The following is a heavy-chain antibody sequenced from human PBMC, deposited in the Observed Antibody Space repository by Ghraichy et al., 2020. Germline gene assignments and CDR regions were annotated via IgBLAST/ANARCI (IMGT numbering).Heavy chain of an antibody. V-gene: IGHV4-34*01. CDR1: GGYFSGYY. CDR2: INHSGST. D-gene: IGHD6-6*01. Sequence: SETLSLNCAVYGGYFSGYYWSWIRQTPGKGLEWIGEINHSGSTNYNPSLKSRVTISVDTSKNQFSLKLSSVTAADTAVYYCARCRYSSSSVVMDVWGQGTTVTVSS. J-gene: IGHJ6*02. CDR3: ARCRYSSSSVVMDV.